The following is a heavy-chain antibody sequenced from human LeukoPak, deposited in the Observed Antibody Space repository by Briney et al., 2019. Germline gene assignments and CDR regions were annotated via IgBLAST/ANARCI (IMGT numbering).Heavy chain of an antibody. Sequence: ASVKVSCKASGYTFTSYGISWVRQAPGQGREWMGWISAYNGNTNYAQKLQGRVTMPTDTSTSTDYMELRSLRSDDTAVYHCARDPYYYDSSGFLGSYFQHWGQGTLVTVSS. J-gene: IGHJ1*01. V-gene: IGHV1-18*01. CDR2: ISAYNGNT. CDR1: GYTFTSYG. CDR3: ARDPYYYDSSGFLGSYFQH. D-gene: IGHD3-22*01.